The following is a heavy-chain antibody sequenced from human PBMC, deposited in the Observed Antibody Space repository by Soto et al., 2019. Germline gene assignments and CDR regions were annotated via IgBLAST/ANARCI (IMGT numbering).Heavy chain of an antibody. J-gene: IGHJ3*02. V-gene: IGHV4-59*01. CDR2: IYYSGST. Sequence: SETLSLTCTVSGGSIISYYWSWIRQPPGKGLEWIGYIYYSGSTNYNPSLKSRVTISVDTSKNQFSLKLSSVTAADTAVYYCARGNYDFWSGYYKSAFDIWGQGTMVTVS. CDR1: GGSIISYY. D-gene: IGHD3-3*01. CDR3: ARGNYDFWSGYYKSAFDI.